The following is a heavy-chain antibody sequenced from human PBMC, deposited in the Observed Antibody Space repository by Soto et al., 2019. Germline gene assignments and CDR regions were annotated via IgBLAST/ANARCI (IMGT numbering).Heavy chain of an antibody. CDR2: IIPIFGTA. Sequence: SVKVSCKASGGTFSSYAISCVRQAPGQGLEWMGGIIPIFGTANYAQKFQGRVTITADESTSTAYMELSSLRSEDTAVYYCARDSKVVAATRYYYYYGMEVWGQGTTVTVSS. CDR1: GGTFSSYA. J-gene: IGHJ6*02. CDR3: ARDSKVVAATRYYYYYGMEV. V-gene: IGHV1-69*13. D-gene: IGHD2-15*01.